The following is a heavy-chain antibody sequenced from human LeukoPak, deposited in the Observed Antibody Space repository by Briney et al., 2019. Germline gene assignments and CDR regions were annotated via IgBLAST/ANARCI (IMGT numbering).Heavy chain of an antibody. CDR2: IYYSGST. V-gene: IGHV4-59*08. D-gene: IGHD1-26*01. Sequence: SETLSLTCTVSGGSISSYYWSWIQQPPGKGLEWIGYIYYSGSTNYNPSLKSRVTISVDTSKNQFSLKLSSVTAADTAVYYCARRSGNYPAGAYYFDYWGQGTLVTVSS. CDR1: GGSISSYY. J-gene: IGHJ4*02. CDR3: ARRSGNYPAGAYYFDY.